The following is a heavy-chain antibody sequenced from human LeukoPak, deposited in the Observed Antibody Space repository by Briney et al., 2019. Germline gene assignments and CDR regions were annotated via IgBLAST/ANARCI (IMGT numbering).Heavy chain of an antibody. Sequence: PGGSLRLSCAASGFTFSRYDMHWVRQVTGKGMEWVSGIGTAEDTFYPGSVKGRFTISRENAKNSFYLQMNSLTAGDTAVYYCARTRTTPGIRGLQMRYFDYWGQGILLTVSS. CDR2: IGTAEDT. V-gene: IGHV3-13*01. CDR1: GFTFSRYD. J-gene: IGHJ4*02. D-gene: IGHD3-10*01. CDR3: ARTRTTPGIRGLQMRYFDY.